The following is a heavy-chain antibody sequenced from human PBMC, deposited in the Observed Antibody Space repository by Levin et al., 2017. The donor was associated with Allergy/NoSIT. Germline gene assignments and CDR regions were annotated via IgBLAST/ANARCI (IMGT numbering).Heavy chain of an antibody. CDR1: GGSISSSNW. Sequence: RASETLSLTCAVSGGSISSSNWWSWVRQPPGKGLEWIGEIYHSGSTNYNPSLKSRVTISVDKSKNQFSLKLSSVTAADTAVYYCARMVQGAETYYYYMDVWGKGTTVTVSS. D-gene: IGHD3-10*01. CDR2: IYHSGST. CDR3: ARMVQGAETYYYYMDV. V-gene: IGHV4-4*02. J-gene: IGHJ6*03.